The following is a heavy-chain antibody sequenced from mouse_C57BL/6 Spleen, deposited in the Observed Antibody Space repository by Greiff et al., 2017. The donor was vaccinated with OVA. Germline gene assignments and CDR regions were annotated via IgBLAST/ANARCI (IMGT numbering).Heavy chain of an antibody. J-gene: IGHJ4*01. CDR3: ARWGDYDPLYARDY. CDR2: ISSGSSTI. V-gene: IGHV5-17*01. D-gene: IGHD2-4*01. Sequence: EVQLVESGGGLVKPGGSLKLSCAASGFTFSDYGMHWVRQAPEKGLEWVAYISSGSSTIYYADTVKGRFTISRDNAKNTLFLQMTSLRSEDTAMYYCARWGDYDPLYARDYWGQGTSVTVSA. CDR1: GFTFSDYG.